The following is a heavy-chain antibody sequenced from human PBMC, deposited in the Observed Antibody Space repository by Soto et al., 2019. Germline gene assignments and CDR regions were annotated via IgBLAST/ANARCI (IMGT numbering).Heavy chain of an antibody. CDR3: ARGGHIAVVTASFDY. CDR1: GYTFNTYY. V-gene: IGHV1-46*02. D-gene: IGHD2-21*02. Sequence: QVQLVQSGAEVRKPGASVKVSCKPSGYTFNTYYLHWLRQAPGQALEWMGVIHPSGGGTTYAQKFLGRVTVTRETSTPTVFMELSSLRSDDTAVYYCARGGHIAVVTASFDYWGQGTLVTVSS. CDR2: IHPSGGGT. J-gene: IGHJ4*02.